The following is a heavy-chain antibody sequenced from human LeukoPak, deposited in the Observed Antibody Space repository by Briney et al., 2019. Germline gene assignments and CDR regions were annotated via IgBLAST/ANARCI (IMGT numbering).Heavy chain of an antibody. J-gene: IGHJ4*02. Sequence: GASVPVSCQASGYTFTSYGISWVRQAPGQGLEWMGWISAYNGNTNYAQKLQGRVSMNTDTSTSTAYMELRSLRSDDTAVYYCARGGYSGFNDYWGQGTLVTVSS. CDR2: ISAYNGNT. CDR3: ARGGYSGFNDY. D-gene: IGHD5-12*01. V-gene: IGHV1-18*01. CDR1: GYTFTSYG.